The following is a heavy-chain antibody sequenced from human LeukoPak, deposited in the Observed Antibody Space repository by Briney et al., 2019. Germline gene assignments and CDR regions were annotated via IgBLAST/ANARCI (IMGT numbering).Heavy chain of an antibody. V-gene: IGHV3-7*04. CDR3: ARGATVMLSY. D-gene: IGHD3-16*01. CDR1: GFSFSSYW. J-gene: IGHJ4*02. CDR2: IKEDGSEK. Sequence: GGPLRLSCAASGFSFSSYWMSWVRQAPGKGLEWVASIKEDGSEKYYVDSVKGRFTISRDNAKNSLYLQMNSLRAEDTAVYYCARGATVMLSYWGQGTLVTVSS.